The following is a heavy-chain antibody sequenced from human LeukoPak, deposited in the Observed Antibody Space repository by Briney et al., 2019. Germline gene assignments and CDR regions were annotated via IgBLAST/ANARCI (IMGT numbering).Heavy chain of an antibody. Sequence: KASETLSLTCAVYGGSFSGYYWSWIRQPPGKGLEWIGEINHSGSTNYNPSLKSRVTISVDTSKNQFSLKLSSVTAADTAVYYCARGLGYYDSSGFRWFDPWGQGTLVTVSS. CDR2: INHSGST. V-gene: IGHV4-34*01. D-gene: IGHD3-22*01. CDR1: GGSFSGYY. CDR3: ARGLGYYDSSGFRWFDP. J-gene: IGHJ5*02.